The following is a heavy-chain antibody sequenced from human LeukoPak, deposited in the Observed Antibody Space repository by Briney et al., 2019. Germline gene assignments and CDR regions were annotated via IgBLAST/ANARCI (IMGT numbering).Heavy chain of an antibody. D-gene: IGHD2-21*02. V-gene: IGHV3-21*01. Sequence: PGGSLRLSCAPSGFTFSNYGMSWVRQAPGKGLEWVSSISSSSRYIFYADSVKGRFTISRDDAKNSPYLQMNSLRAEDTAVYYCGRDNCGADCYGSVDYWGQGTLVTVSS. CDR2: ISSSSRYI. CDR3: GRDNCGADCYGSVDY. CDR1: GFTFSNYG. J-gene: IGHJ4*02.